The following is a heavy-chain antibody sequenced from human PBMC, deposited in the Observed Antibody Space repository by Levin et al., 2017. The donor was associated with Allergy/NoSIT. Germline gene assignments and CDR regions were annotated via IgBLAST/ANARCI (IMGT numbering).Heavy chain of an antibody. CDR2: IRSKAYGGTT. V-gene: IGHV3-49*04. J-gene: IGHJ4*02. CDR1: GFTFGDYA. D-gene: IGHD1-1*01. CDR3: TRVATGYFDY. Sequence: GESLKISCTASGFTFGDYAMSWVRQAPGKGLEWVGFIRSKAYGGTTEYAASVKGRFTISRDDSKSIAYLQMNSLKTEDTAVYYCTRVATGYFDYWGQGTLVTVSS.